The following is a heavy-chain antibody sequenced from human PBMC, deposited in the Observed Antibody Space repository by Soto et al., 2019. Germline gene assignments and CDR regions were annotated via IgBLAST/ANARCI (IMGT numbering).Heavy chain of an antibody. CDR1: GFTFSSYA. V-gene: IGHV3-23*01. CDR2: INGRGGST. D-gene: IGHD3-22*01. CDR3: SKDENSDDSSGYFAY. J-gene: IGHJ4*02. Sequence: GGSLRLSCAASGFTFSSYAMSWVRQAPGKGLEWVSVINGRGGSTYYADSVKGRFTISRDNSKNTLYLQMSSLRAEDTAVYYCSKDENSDDSSGYFAYWGQGTLVTVSS.